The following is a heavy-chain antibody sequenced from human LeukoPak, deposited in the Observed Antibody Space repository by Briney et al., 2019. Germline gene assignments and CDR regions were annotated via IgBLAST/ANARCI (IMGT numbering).Heavy chain of an antibody. CDR1: GYTFTSYG. J-gene: IGHJ4*02. CDR2: ISAYNGNT. V-gene: IGHV1-18*01. D-gene: IGHD3-22*01. Sequence: GASVKVSCKASGYTFTSYGISWVRQAPGQGLKWMGWISAYNGNTNYAQKLQGRVTMTTDTSTSTAYMELRSLRSDDTAVYYCARGPYYYDSSGCPIPEYYFGYWGQGTLVTVSS. CDR3: ARGPYYYDSSGCPIPEYYFGY.